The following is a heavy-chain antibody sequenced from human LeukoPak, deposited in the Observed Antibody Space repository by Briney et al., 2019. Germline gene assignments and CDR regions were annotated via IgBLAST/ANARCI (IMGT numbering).Heavy chain of an antibody. Sequence: PSQTLSLTCTVSGGSISSGGYYWSWIRQHPGKGLEWIGYIYYSGSTYYNPSLKSRVTISVDTSKNQFSLKLSSVTAADTAVYYCARTTFVKPGAFDIWGQGTMVTVSS. V-gene: IGHV4-31*03. CDR1: GGSISSGGYY. D-gene: IGHD3-16*02. CDR3: ARTTFVKPGAFDI. CDR2: IYYSGST. J-gene: IGHJ3*02.